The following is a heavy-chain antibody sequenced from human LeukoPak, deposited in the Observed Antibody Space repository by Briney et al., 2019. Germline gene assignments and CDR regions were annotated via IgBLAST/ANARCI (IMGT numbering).Heavy chain of an antibody. Sequence: ASVTVSCKASGYTFTGYYMHWVRPAPGQGLAWLGWINPNSGGTNYAQKFQGRVTMSRDTSISTAYMELSRLRSDDTAVYYCATLLGGGYCSGGSCRYYFDYWGQGTLVTVSS. V-gene: IGHV1-2*02. CDR3: ATLLGGGYCSGGSCRYYFDY. CDR2: INPNSGGT. D-gene: IGHD2-15*01. CDR1: GYTFTGYY. J-gene: IGHJ4*02.